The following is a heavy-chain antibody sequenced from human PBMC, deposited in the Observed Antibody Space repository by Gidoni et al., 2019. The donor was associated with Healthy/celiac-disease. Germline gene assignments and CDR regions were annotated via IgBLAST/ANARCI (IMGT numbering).Heavy chain of an antibody. V-gene: IGHV4-39*01. CDR2: IYYSGNT. CDR3: ARLNGGRFEGWFDP. Sequence: QLQLQESGPGLVKPSETLSLTCAVSGGSISSYTYYWGWIRQPPGKGLEWIGNIYYSGNTYYHPSLKSRVTISVDTSKNQFSLKLSSVTATDTAVYYCARLNGGRFEGWFDPWGQGTLVTVSS. D-gene: IGHD4-17*01. J-gene: IGHJ5*02. CDR1: GGSISSYTYY.